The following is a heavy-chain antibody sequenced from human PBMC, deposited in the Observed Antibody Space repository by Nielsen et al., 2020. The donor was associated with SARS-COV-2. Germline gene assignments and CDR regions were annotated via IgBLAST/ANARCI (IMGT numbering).Heavy chain of an antibody. CDR1: GFIFRTYG. V-gene: IGHV3-33*01. CDR2: IWYDGTNE. D-gene: IGHD3-22*01. CDR3: VRDPVGLFWYFDL. J-gene: IGHJ2*01. Sequence: GESLKISCVASGFIFRTYGMHWVRQPPGQGLEWVAVIWYDGTNENYADSVTGRFTISRDNSKNTLYLQMNSLRAEDTAVYYCVRDPVGLFWYFDLWGRGTLVTVSS.